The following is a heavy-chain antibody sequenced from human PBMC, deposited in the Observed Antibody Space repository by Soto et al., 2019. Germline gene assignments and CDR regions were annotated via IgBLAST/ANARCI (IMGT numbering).Heavy chain of an antibody. CDR3: ARAMYYYGSGSYSFDY. V-gene: IGHV1-2*04. D-gene: IGHD3-10*01. CDR1: GYTFTGYY. CDR2: INPNSGGT. J-gene: IGHJ4*02. Sequence: ASVNVSCKASGYTFTGYYMHWVRQAPGQGLEWMGWINPNSGGTNYAQKFQGWVTMTRDTSISTAYMELSRLRSDDTAVYYCARAMYYYGSGSYSFDYWGQGTLVTGSS.